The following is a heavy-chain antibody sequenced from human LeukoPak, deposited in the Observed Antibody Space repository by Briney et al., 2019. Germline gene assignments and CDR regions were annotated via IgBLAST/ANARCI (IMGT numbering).Heavy chain of an antibody. J-gene: IGHJ6*02. D-gene: IGHD3-3*01. CDR1: GFTFSSYG. CDR2: ISYDGSNK. CDR3: AKEKYDFWSGPLLLYGMDV. V-gene: IGHV3-30*18. Sequence: PGGSLRLSCAASGFTFSSYGMHWVRQAPGKGLEWVAVISYDGSNKYYADSVKGRFTISRDNSKNTLYLQMNSLRAEDTAVYYCAKEKYDFWSGPLLLYGMDVWGQGTTVTVSS.